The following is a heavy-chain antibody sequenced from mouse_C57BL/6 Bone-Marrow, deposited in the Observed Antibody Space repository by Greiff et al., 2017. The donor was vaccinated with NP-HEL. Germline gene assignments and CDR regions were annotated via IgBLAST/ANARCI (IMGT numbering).Heavy chain of an antibody. Sequence: QVQLQQPGAELVKPGASVKMSCKASGYTFTSYWITWVKQRPGQGLEWIGDIYPGSGSTNYNEKFKSKATLTVDTSSSTAYMQLSSLTSEDSAVYYCARPLYYYWYFDVWGTGTTVTVSS. J-gene: IGHJ1*03. V-gene: IGHV1-55*01. D-gene: IGHD2-1*01. CDR2: IYPGSGST. CDR3: ARPLYYYWYFDV. CDR1: GYTFTSYW.